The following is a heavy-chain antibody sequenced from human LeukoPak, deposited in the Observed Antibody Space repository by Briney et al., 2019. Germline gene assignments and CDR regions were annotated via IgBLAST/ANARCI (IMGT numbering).Heavy chain of an antibody. J-gene: IGHJ4*02. D-gene: IGHD4-17*01. CDR3: ARDRGYGDYEFDY. V-gene: IGHV4-61*02. CDR2: IYTSGST. CDR1: GGSISSGSYY. Sequence: TSSETLSLTCTVSGGSISSGSYYWSWIRQPAGKGLEWIGRIYTSGSTNYNPSLKSRVTISVDTSKNQFSLKLSSVTAADTAVYYCARDRGYGDYEFDYWGQGTLVTVSS.